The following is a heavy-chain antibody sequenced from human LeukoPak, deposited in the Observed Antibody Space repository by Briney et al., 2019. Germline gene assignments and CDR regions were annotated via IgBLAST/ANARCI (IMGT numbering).Heavy chain of an antibody. Sequence: ASVKVSCKASGYTVTSYDINWVRQATGQGLEWMGWMNPNSGNTGYAQKFQGRVTMTRNTSISTAYMELSSLRSEDTAVYYCARGRRDIVEVTASYYFDYWGQGTLVTVSS. CDR1: GYTVTSYD. J-gene: IGHJ4*02. V-gene: IGHV1-8*01. D-gene: IGHD2-21*02. CDR3: ARGRRDIVEVTASYYFDY. CDR2: MNPNSGNT.